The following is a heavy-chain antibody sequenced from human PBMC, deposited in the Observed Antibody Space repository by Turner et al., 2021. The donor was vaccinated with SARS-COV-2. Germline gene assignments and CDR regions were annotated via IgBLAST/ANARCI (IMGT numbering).Heavy chain of an antibody. J-gene: IGHJ4*02. Sequence: QVQLVQSGAEVKKPGASVKVSCTASGYAFTRYAMHWVRQSPGQGPGWRGGCNAGNGKTKDSQKYQGRVTSTRDTSADTAYMELNSLRSEDTAVYYCASDLAYCSITSCYTGSHFDYWGQGTLVTVSS. V-gene: IGHV1-3*01. D-gene: IGHD2-2*02. CDR3: ASDLAYCSITSCYTGSHFDY. CDR2: CNAGNGKT. CDR1: GYAFTRYA.